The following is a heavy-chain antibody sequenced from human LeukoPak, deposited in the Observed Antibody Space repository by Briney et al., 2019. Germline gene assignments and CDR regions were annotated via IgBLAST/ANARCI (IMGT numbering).Heavy chain of an antibody. Sequence: ASVKVSCKASGYTFTGYYMHWVRQAPGQGLEWMGWINPNSGGTNYAQKFQGWVTMTRDTSISTAYMELSRLRSDDTAVYYCARSEPFRELPGPRFDPWGQGTLVTVSS. CDR1: GYTFTGYY. CDR3: ARSEPFRELPGPRFDP. J-gene: IGHJ5*02. CDR2: INPNSGGT. D-gene: IGHD3-10*01. V-gene: IGHV1-2*04.